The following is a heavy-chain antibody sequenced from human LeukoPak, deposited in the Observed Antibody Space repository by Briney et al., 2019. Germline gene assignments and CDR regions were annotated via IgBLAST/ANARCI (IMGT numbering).Heavy chain of an antibody. CDR2: IIPIFGTA. D-gene: IGHD1-1*01. V-gene: IGHV1-69*05. J-gene: IGHJ5*02. CDR3: AGWALAAPFDP. CDR1: GGTFSSYA. Sequence: SVRVSCKASGGTFSSYAISWVRQAPGQGLEWMVGIIPIFGTANYAQKFQGRVTITTDESTSTAYMELSSLRSEDTAVYYCAGWALAAPFDPWGQGTLVTVSS.